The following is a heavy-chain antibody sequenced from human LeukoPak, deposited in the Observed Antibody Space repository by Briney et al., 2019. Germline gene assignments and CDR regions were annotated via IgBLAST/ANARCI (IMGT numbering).Heavy chain of an antibody. CDR1: GASISTYY. D-gene: IGHD1-26*01. Sequence: PSETLSLTCTVAGASISTYYWSWIRHPPGKGLEWNAYMHYIGRTNYNPSPKSRATIPVATSTNQFSLSLSSVTPADTAVFYVARDRGEGIVGTFAYWGQGTLVTVSS. V-gene: IGHV4-59*01. J-gene: IGHJ4*02. CDR2: MHYIGRT. CDR3: ARDRGEGIVGTFAY.